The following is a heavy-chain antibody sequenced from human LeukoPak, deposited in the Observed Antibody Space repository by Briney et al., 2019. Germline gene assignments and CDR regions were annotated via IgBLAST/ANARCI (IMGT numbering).Heavy chain of an antibody. CDR1: GGTFSSYA. CDR3: ARGYYDSSAFGP. V-gene: IGHV1-69*05. J-gene: IGHJ5*02. D-gene: IGHD3-22*01. Sequence: SVKVSCKASGGTFSSYAISLVRQAPGQGLEWMGGIIPIFGTANYAQKFQGRVTITTDESTSTAYMELSSLRSEDTAVYYCARGYYDSSAFGPWGQGTLVTVSS. CDR2: IIPIFGTA.